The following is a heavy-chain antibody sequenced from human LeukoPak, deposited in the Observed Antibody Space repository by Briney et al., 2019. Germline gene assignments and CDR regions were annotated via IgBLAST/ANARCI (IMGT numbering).Heavy chain of an antibody. CDR1: GGSFSGYY. V-gene: IGHV4-34*01. CDR3: AIGGYCSSTSCYGGFDP. J-gene: IGHJ5*02. CDR2: INHSGST. D-gene: IGHD2-2*01. Sequence: SETLSLTCAVCGGSFSGYYWSWIRQPPGKGLEWIGEINHSGSTNYNPSLKSRVTISVDTPKNQFSLKLSSVTAADTAVYYCAIGGYCSSTSCYGGFDPWGQGTLVTVSS.